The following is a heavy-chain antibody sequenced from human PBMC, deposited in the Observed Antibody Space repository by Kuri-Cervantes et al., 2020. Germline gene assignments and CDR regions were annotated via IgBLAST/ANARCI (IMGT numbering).Heavy chain of an antibody. V-gene: IGHV1-3*01. Sequence: ASVKVSCKASGYTFTSYAMHWVRQAPGQRLEWMGWINAGNGNTKYSQKFQGRVTITRDTSASTAYMELSSLRSDDTAVYYCAREYYYGSGSYYNWPYYFDYWGQGTLVTVPQ. CDR1: GYTFTSYA. J-gene: IGHJ4*02. D-gene: IGHD3-10*01. CDR2: INAGNGNT. CDR3: AREYYYGSGSYYNWPYYFDY.